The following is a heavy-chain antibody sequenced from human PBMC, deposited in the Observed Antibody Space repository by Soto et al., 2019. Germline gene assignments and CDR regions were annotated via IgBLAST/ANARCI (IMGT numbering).Heavy chain of an antibody. J-gene: IGHJ4*02. CDR2: LSYAGDT. D-gene: IGHD2-15*01. Sequence: GGSLRLSCAASGFTLSTYDMHWVRQATGKGLEWVAALSYAGDTYYPGSVKGRFTVSRESAKNSLYLQMNSLTAGDTAVYYCAKDPLRFIVVVVAATVDYWGQGTLVTVSS. V-gene: IGHV3-13*01. CDR3: AKDPLRFIVVVVAATVDY. CDR1: GFTLSTYD.